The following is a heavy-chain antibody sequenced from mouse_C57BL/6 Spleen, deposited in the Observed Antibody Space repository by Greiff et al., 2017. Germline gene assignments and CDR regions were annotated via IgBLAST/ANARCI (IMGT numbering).Heavy chain of an antibody. D-gene: IGHD2-3*01. CDR3: ASPDGYPAWFAY. CDR2: IYPGSGNT. CDR1: GYSFTSYY. J-gene: IGHJ3*01. Sequence: LQESGPELVKPGASVKISCKASGYSFTSYYIHWVKQRPGQGLEWIGWIYPGSGNTKYNEKFKGKATLTADTSSSTAYMQLSSLTSEDSAVYYCASPDGYPAWFAYWGQGTLVTVSA. V-gene: IGHV1-66*01.